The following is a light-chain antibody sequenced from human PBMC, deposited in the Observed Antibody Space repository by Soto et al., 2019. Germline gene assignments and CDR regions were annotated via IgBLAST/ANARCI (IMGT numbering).Light chain of an antibody. CDR3: QQYNNWPGT. V-gene: IGKV3-15*01. CDR2: GAS. Sequence: EIVMTQSPATLSVSPGERATLSCRASQSVSSNLAWYQQKPGQAPRLLIYGASTRATGIPARFSGSGSGTAFTLTSSSLQSEDVAVYYCQQYNNWPGTFGQGTKVEIK. CDR1: QSVSSN. J-gene: IGKJ1*01.